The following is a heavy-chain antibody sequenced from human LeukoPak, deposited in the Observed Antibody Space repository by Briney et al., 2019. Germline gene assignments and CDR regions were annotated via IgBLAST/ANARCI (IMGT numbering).Heavy chain of an antibody. Sequence: SETLSLTCAVYGGSFSGYYWSWIRQPPGKGLEWIGEINHSGSTNYNPSLKSRVTISVDTSKNQFSLKLSSVTAADTAVYYCAGQLADLPMDVWGQGTTVTVSS. J-gene: IGHJ6*02. D-gene: IGHD1-1*01. CDR1: GGSFSGYY. V-gene: IGHV4-34*01. CDR3: AGQLADLPMDV. CDR2: INHSGST.